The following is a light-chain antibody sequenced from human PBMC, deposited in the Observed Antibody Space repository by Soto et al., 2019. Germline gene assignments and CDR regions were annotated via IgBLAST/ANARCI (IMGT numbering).Light chain of an antibody. CDR3: QTWGTGNVV. V-gene: IGLV4-69*01. Sequence: QPVLTQSPSASASLGASVKFTCTLSSGHSSYAIAWHQQQPEKGPRYLMKLNSDGSHSKGDGIPDRFSGSSSGAERYLTISSLQSEDEADYYCQTWGTGNVVFGGGTKVTVL. CDR2: LNSDGSH. CDR1: SGHSSYA. J-gene: IGLJ2*01.